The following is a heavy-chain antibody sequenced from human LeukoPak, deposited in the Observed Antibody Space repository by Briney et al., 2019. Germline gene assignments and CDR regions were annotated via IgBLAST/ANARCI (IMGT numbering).Heavy chain of an antibody. J-gene: IGHJ4*02. CDR3: ARREMATISEDY. D-gene: IGHD5-24*01. Sequence: ASVKVSCKASGYTFAGYYMHWVRQAPGQGLEWMGRINPNSGGTNYAQKFQGRVTMTRDTSISTAYMELSRLRSHDTAVYYCARREMATISEDYWGQGTLVTVSS. CDR2: INPNSGGT. CDR1: GYTFAGYY. V-gene: IGHV1-2*06.